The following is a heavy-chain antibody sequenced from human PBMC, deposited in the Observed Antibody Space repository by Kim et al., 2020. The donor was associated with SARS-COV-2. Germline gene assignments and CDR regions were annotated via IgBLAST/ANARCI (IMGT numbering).Heavy chain of an antibody. Sequence: SETLSLTCAVYGGSFSGYYWSWIRQPPGKGLEWIGEINHSGSTNYNPSLKSRVTISVDTSKNQFSLKLSSVTAADTAVYYCARGDRDWRWLRGCSWFDPWGQGTLVTVSS. D-gene: IGHD2-8*01. CDR1: GGSFSGYY. V-gene: IGHV4-34*01. CDR3: ARGDRDWRWLRGCSWFDP. J-gene: IGHJ5*02. CDR2: INHSGST.